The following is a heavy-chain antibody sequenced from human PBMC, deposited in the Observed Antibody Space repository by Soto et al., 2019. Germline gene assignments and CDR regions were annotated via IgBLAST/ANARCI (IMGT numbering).Heavy chain of an antibody. Sequence: SSVKVSCKTSGGTFSSYAISWVRQSPGQGLEWMGGIIPMFGTANYAQKFQGRVTITADESTSTAYMELSSLRSEDTAVYYCARSRANYYDSRGYYYSTFDYWG. CDR3: ARSRANYYDSRGYYYSTFDY. CDR2: IIPMFGTA. CDR1: GGTFSSYA. J-gene: IGHJ4*01. V-gene: IGHV1-69*13. D-gene: IGHD3-22*01.